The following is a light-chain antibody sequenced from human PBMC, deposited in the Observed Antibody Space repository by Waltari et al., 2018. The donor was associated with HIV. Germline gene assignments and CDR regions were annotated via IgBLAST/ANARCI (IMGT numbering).Light chain of an antibody. CDR1: SSDVGGYNY. Sequence: QSALTQPPSASGSPGQSVTLSCTGTSSDVGGYNYVSWHQQHPGKAPKLMIYDVSKRPSGVPDRFSGSKSGNTASLTVSGRQPEDEADYYCSSHAGSKVVFGGGTRLTVL. CDR2: DVS. J-gene: IGLJ2*01. V-gene: IGLV2-8*01. CDR3: SSHAGSKVV.